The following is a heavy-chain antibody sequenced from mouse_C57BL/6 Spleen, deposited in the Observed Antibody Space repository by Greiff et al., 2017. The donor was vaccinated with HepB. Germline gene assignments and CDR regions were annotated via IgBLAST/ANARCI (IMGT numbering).Heavy chain of an antibody. V-gene: IGHV5-9-1*02. CDR2: ISSGGDYI. CDR3: TRGNWDQYFDV. D-gene: IGHD4-1*01. J-gene: IGHJ1*03. CDR1: GFTFSSYA. Sequence: DVMLVESGEGLVKPGGSLKLSCAASGFTFSSYAMSWVRQTPEKRLEWVAYISSGGDYIYYADTVKGRFTISRDNARNTLYLQMSSLKSEDTAMYYCTRGNWDQYFDVWGTGTTVTVSS.